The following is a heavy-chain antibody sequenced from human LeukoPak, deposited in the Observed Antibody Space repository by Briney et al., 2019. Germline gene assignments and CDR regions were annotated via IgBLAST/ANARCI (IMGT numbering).Heavy chain of an antibody. CDR1: GFAFTDYD. J-gene: IGHJ4*02. D-gene: IGHD1-26*01. CDR2: IGKAGDT. V-gene: IGHV3-13*01. Sequence: QPGGSLRLSCAASGFAFTDYDMHWVRQATGGGLEWVSSIGKAGDTYYADSVKGRFTISRENVNNHFYLQMNSLRAGDTAVYFCASLGDSIYWGQGTLVTVSS. CDR3: ASLGDSIY.